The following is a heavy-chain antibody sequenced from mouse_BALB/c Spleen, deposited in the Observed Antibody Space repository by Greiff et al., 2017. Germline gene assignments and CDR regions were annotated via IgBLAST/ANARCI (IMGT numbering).Heavy chain of an antibody. CDR3: TRAYYRAYWYFDV. J-gene: IGHJ1*01. CDR1: GYTFTSYY. V-gene: IGHV1S81*02. CDR2: INPSNGGT. D-gene: IGHD2-10*01. Sequence: VQLQQSGAELVKPGASVKLSCKASGYTFTSYYMYWVKQRPGQGLEWIGEINPSNGGTNFNEKFKSKATLTVDKSSSTAYMQLSSLTSEDSAVYYCTRAYYRAYWYFDVWGEGTTVTVSS.